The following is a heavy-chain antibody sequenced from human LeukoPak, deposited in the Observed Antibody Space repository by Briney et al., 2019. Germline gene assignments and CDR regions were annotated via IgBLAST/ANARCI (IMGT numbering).Heavy chain of an antibody. CDR1: GFTFSSQW. D-gene: IGHD1-26*01. CDR3: ARPVGTTFADDY. J-gene: IGHJ4*02. V-gene: IGHV3-74*01. Sequence: VQPGGSLRLSCVASGFTFSSQWMHWVRQVPGKGLVWVSRISSDGSSTNYADSVKGRFTISRDNAKNTPYLQMNSLRAEDTAVYYCARPVGTTFADDYWGQGTLVTVSS. CDR2: ISSDGSST.